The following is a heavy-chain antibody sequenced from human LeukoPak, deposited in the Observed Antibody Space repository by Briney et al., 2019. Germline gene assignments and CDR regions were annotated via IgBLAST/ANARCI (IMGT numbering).Heavy chain of an antibody. CDR2: LLKSGTT. CDR1: GGSIGSSNYY. CDR3: ARLRGGVQLWAD. Sequence: SETLPLTCTVSGGSIGSSNYYWGWIRQSPGMGLEWIVTLLKSGTTYLNPTLQSRVTISVDTSKNQFSLKLTSVTAADTAVYYCARLRGGVQLWADWGQGTLVTVSS. D-gene: IGHD5-18*01. J-gene: IGHJ4*02. V-gene: IGHV4-39*01.